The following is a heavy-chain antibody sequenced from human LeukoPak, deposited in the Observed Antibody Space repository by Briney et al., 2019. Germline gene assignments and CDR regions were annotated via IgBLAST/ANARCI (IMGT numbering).Heavy chain of an antibody. D-gene: IGHD6-19*01. Sequence: GGSLRLSCVVSGSTFSTYAMSWVRQAPGKGLEWVSGLSGSGGSTYYADSVKGRFTISRDNSKDTLYLQMNSLRAEDTAIYYCAKDGQWLVPTFDCWGQGTLVTVSS. CDR3: AKDGQWLVPTFDC. CDR2: LSGSGGST. J-gene: IGHJ4*02. V-gene: IGHV3-23*01. CDR1: GSTFSTYA.